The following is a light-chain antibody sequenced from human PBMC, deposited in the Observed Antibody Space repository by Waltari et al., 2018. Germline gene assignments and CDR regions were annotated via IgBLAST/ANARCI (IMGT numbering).Light chain of an antibody. CDR1: QSLVHSDGNTY. CDR2: KVS. V-gene: IGKV2-30*02. CDR3: MQGTHWPLT. J-gene: IGKJ4*01. Sequence: DVVLTQSPLALPVTLGQPASISCKSSQSLVHSDGNTYLAWFHQRPCQSPRRLIYKVSNRESGVPDRFSASGSGTDFTLKISRVEAEDVGVFYCMQGTHWPLTFGGGTTVEIK.